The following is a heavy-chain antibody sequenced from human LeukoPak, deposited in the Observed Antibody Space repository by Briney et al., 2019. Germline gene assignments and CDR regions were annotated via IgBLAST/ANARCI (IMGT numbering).Heavy chain of an antibody. V-gene: IGHV5-51*01. CDR3: ARPEYWPGDAFDI. CDR1: GYSFTSYW. CDR2: IYPGDSDT. Sequence: GESLKISCKGSGYSFTSYWIGWVRQMPGKGLEWVGIIYPGDSDTRYSPSFQGQVTISADKSISTAYLQWSSLKASDTAMYYRARPEYWPGDAFDIWGQGTMVTVSS. J-gene: IGHJ3*02. D-gene: IGHD6-6*01.